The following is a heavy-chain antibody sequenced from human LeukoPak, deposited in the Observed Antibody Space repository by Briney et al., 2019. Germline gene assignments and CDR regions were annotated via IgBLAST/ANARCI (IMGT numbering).Heavy chain of an antibody. CDR2: INSDGSST. CDR1: GFTFSSYW. Sequence: TGGSLRLSCAASGFTFSSYWMHWVRQAPGKGLVWVSRINSDGSSTSYADSVKGRFTISRDNAKNTRYLQMNSLRAEDTAVYYCARDYCGGDYYRGDAFDIWGQGTMVTVSS. V-gene: IGHV3-74*01. CDR3: ARDYCGGDYYRGDAFDI. J-gene: IGHJ3*02. D-gene: IGHD2-21*02.